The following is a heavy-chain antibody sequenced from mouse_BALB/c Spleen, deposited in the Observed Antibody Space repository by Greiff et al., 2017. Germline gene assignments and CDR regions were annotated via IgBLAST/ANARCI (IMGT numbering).Heavy chain of an antibody. Sequence: EVQRVESGGGLVKPGGSLKLSCAASGFTFSSYAMSWVRQSPEKRLEWVAEISSGGSYTYYPDTVTGRFTISRDNAKNTLYLEMSSLRSEDTAMYYCARIDDGYHYAMDYWGQGTSVTVSS. CDR3: ARIDDGYHYAMDY. V-gene: IGHV5-9-4*01. J-gene: IGHJ4*01. D-gene: IGHD2-3*01. CDR1: GFTFSSYA. CDR2: ISSGGSYT.